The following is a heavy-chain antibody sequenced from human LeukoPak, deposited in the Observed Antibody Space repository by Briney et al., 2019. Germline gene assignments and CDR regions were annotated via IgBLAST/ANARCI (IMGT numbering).Heavy chain of an antibody. V-gene: IGHV4-34*01. Sequence: SETLSLTCSVYGGSFSGYYWTWIRQPPGKGLEWIGEINHSGSTNYNPSLKSRVTISVDTSKNQISLKLSSVTAADTAVYYCAREHVGSSSWFDPWGQGTLVTVSS. J-gene: IGHJ5*02. CDR3: AREHVGSSSWFDP. CDR2: INHSGST. CDR1: GGSFSGYY. D-gene: IGHD6-13*01.